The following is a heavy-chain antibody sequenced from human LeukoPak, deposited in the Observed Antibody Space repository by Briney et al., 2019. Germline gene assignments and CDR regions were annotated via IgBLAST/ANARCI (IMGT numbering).Heavy chain of an antibody. CDR2: ISSSSSTI. CDR1: GFTFSSYS. CDR3: ARGYYYDSSGYSLFDY. V-gene: IGHV3-48*04. Sequence: PGGSLRLSCAASGFTFSSYSMNWVRQAPGKGLEWVSYISSSSSTIYYADSVKGRFTISRDNAKNSLYLQMNSLRAEDTAVYYCARGYYYDSSGYSLFDYWGQGTLVTVSS. D-gene: IGHD3-22*01. J-gene: IGHJ4*02.